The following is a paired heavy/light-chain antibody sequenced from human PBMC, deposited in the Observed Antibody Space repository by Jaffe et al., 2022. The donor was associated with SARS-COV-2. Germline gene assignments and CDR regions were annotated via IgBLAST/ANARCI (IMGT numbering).Heavy chain of an antibody. CDR1: GFTFSSYS. Sequence: EVQLVESGGGLVKPGGSLRLSCAASGFTFSSYSMNWVRQAPGKGLEWVSSISSSSSYIYYADSVKGRFTISRDNAKNSLYLQMNSLRAEDTAVYYCASGASYDLGGGHYYYGMDVWGQGTTVTVSS. V-gene: IGHV3-21*01. CDR2: ISSSSSYI. CDR3: ASGASYDLGGGHYYYGMDV. J-gene: IGHJ6*02. D-gene: IGHD3-3*01.
Light chain of an antibody. CDR3: MIWHSSAWV. J-gene: IGLJ3*02. CDR2: YKSDSDK. CDR1: SGINVGTYR. V-gene: IGLV5-45*02. Sequence: QAVLTQPSSLSASPGASASLTCTLRSGINVGTYRIYWYQQKPGSPPQYLLRYKSDSDKQQGSGVPSRFSGSKDASANAGILLISGLQSEDEADYYCMIWHSSAWVFGGGTKLTVL.